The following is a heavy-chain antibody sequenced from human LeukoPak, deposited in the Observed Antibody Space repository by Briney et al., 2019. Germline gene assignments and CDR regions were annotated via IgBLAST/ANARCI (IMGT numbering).Heavy chain of an antibody. CDR2: IQSSAST. Sequence: SETLSLPCTVSGGSISSYYWSWVRQPAGKGLEWIGSIQSSASTNHNPSLKSRVTTSVDTSKFQFALKLSSVAAADTTVYYCARGVSPFDYWGHRIRVTVSS. V-gene: IGHV4-4*07. CDR3: ARGVSPFDY. J-gene: IGHJ4*01. CDR1: GGSISSYY. D-gene: IGHD2-8*01.